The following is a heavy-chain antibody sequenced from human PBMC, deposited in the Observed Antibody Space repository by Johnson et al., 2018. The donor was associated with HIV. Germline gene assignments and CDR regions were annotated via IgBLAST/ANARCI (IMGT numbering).Heavy chain of an antibody. Sequence: QVQLVESGGGVVQPGRSLRLSCAASGFTFSSYGMHWVRQAPGKGLEWVAVISYHGGTNYSAASVTGRFSISRDNSENTVYLQMNSLSAEDTAVYFCAKESGGSGSYYIGDMGDAFDIWGQGTMVTVSS. V-gene: IGHV3-30*18. CDR3: AKESGGSGSYYIGDMGDAFDI. D-gene: IGHD3-10*01. CDR2: ISYHGGTN. CDR1: GFTFSSYG. J-gene: IGHJ3*02.